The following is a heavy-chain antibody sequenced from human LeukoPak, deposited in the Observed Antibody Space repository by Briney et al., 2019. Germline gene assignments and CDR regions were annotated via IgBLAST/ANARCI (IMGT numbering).Heavy chain of an antibody. D-gene: IGHD3-22*01. CDR3: ARRHYYDSSGYRGGDAFDI. J-gene: IGHJ3*02. V-gene: IGHV1-18*01. CDR2: ISAYNGNT. Sequence: ASVKVSCKASGYTFTSYGINWVRQAPGQGLEWMGWISAYNGNTNYAQKLQGRVTMTTDTSTSTAYMELRSLRSDDTAVYYCARRHYYDSSGYRGGDAFDIWGQGTMVTVSS. CDR1: GYTFTSYG.